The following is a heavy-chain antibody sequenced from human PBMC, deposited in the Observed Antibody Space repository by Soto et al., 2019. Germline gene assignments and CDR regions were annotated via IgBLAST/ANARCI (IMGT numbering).Heavy chain of an antibody. V-gene: IGHV4-39*01. Sequence: QLQLQESGPGLVKPSETLSLTCTVSGGSISSSSYYWGWIRQPPGKGLEWIGSIYYSGSTYYNPSLKSRVTISVDTSKNQFSLKLSSVTAADTAVYYCARSPEYYDSSGYLRTEYYFDYWGQGTLVTVSS. J-gene: IGHJ4*02. CDR3: ARSPEYYDSSGYLRTEYYFDY. CDR1: GGSISSSSYY. CDR2: IYYSGST. D-gene: IGHD3-22*01.